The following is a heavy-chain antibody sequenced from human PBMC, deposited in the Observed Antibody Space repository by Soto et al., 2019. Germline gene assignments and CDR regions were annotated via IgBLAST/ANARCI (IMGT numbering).Heavy chain of an antibody. V-gene: IGHV4-31*03. D-gene: IGHD3-9*01. CDR3: ARINVLRYFDWSPSFDY. CDR2: IYYSGST. CDR1: GGSISSGGYY. J-gene: IGHJ4*02. Sequence: SETLSLTCTVSGGSISSGGYYWSWIRQHPGKGLEWIGYIYYSGSTYYNPSLKSRVTISVDTSKNQFSLKLSSVTAADTAVYYCARINVLRYFDWSPSFDYWGQGTLVTVSS.